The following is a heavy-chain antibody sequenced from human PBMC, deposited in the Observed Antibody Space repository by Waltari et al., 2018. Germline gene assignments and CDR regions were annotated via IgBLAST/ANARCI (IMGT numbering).Heavy chain of an antibody. CDR3: ARDPHYSNFDY. D-gene: IGHD4-4*01. CDR1: GFTFSTDW. CDR2: IKDDGSEK. Sequence: EVHLVESGGGLVQTGGSLRLSCAASGFTFSTDWMTWVRQAPGKGLEWLANIKDDGSEKNYVDSVKGRFTISRDNAKNSLYLQMNSLRAEDTAVYYCARDPHYSNFDYWGQGTLVTVSS. V-gene: IGHV3-7*01. J-gene: IGHJ4*02.